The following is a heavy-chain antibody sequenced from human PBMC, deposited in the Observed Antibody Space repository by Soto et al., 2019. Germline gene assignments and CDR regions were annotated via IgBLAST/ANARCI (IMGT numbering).Heavy chain of an antibody. J-gene: IGHJ5*02. CDR3: ARSVFP. V-gene: IGHV4-34*01. CDR2: INHSGST. CDR1: GGSFSAYY. Sequence: SETLSLTCAVYGGSFSAYYWSWIRQPPGKGLEWIGYINHSGSTNYNPSLKSRVTISVDTSKNQFSLKLSSVTAADTAVYYCARSVFPWGQGTLVTVSS.